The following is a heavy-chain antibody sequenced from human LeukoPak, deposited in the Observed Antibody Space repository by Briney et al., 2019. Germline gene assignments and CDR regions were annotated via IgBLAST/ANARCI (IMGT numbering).Heavy chain of an antibody. J-gene: IGHJ4*02. D-gene: IGHD3-10*01. CDR3: ARDELWLGDRSLDYFDY. Sequence: SETLSLTCAVYGGSFSDYYWSWIRQPPGKGLEWIGEINHSGSTNYNPSLKSRVTISVDTSKNQFSLKLSSVTAADTAVYYCARDELWLGDRSLDYFDYWGQGTLVTVSS. V-gene: IGHV4-34*01. CDR2: INHSGST. CDR1: GGSFSDYY.